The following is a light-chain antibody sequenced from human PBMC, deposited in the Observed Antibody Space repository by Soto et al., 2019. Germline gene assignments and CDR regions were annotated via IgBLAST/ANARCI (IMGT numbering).Light chain of an antibody. V-gene: IGKV3-20*01. Sequence: EIVLTQSPGTVSLSPGERATLSCRASQSVSNNYLAWYQQKPGQAPRLLIYGASRRATGIPDRFSGSGSGTDFTLTISRLEPEDFAVYHCQQYGNSPPSFGGGTKVEIK. J-gene: IGKJ4*01. CDR1: QSVSNNY. CDR3: QQYGNSPPS. CDR2: GAS.